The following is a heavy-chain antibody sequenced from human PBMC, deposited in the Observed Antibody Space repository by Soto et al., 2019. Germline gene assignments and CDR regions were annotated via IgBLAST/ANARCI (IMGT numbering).Heavy chain of an antibody. J-gene: IGHJ4*02. V-gene: IGHV3-74*01. D-gene: IGHD1-26*01. CDR2: INSDGSST. CDR3: ARDRGGWELLRLGY. CDR1: KFTFGIHA. Sequence: EVQLLESGGGLVQPGGSLRLSCAASKFTFGIHAMNWVRQTPGKGLEWVSRINSDGSSTSYADSVKGRFTISRDNAKNTLYLQMNSLRAEDTAVYYCARDRGGWELLRLGYWGQGTLVTVSS.